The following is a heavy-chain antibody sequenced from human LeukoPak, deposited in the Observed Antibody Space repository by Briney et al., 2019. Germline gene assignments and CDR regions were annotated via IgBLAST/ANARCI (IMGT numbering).Heavy chain of an antibody. V-gene: IGHV3-23*01. D-gene: IGHD3-10*01. J-gene: IGHJ6*03. CDR1: GFTLSSYA. CDR2: ISASGGST. Sequence: GGSLRLSCSASGFTLSSYAMSWVRQAPGKGLEWVSSISASGGSTNYADSVKGRFTISRDNSKNTVYLQMNSLRAEDTAVYYCAKVMKGSERLTMVRGVIIKTAGLYYMDVWGKGTTVTVSS. CDR3: AKVMKGSERLTMVRGVIIKTAGLYYMDV.